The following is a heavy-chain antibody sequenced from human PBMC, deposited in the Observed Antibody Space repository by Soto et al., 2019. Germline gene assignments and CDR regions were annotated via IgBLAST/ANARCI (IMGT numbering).Heavy chain of an antibody. D-gene: IGHD6-13*01. CDR3: ARVGVGLAAPRVWPY. J-gene: IGHJ4*02. V-gene: IGHV1-18*01. CDR1: GYTFTSYG. Sequence: ASVKVSCKASGYTFTSYGISWVRQAPGQGLEWMAWINPYNGNTKYAEKFLGRVTVTTDTSTATAYMEVRSLTSDDTAVFYCARVGVGLAAPRVWPYRRQGTPVTVSS. CDR2: INPYNGNT.